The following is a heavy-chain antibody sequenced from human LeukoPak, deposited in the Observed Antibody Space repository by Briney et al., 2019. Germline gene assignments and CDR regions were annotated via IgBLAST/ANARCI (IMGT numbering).Heavy chain of an antibody. Sequence: ASVKVSCKASGYTFTSYGISWVRQAPGQGLEWMGWISAYIGNTNYAQKLQGRVTMTTDTSTSTAYMELRSLRSDDTAVYYCARDRGSDFGSSWPFDYWGQGTLVTVSS. V-gene: IGHV1-18*01. D-gene: IGHD6-13*01. CDR3: ARDRGSDFGSSWPFDY. CDR2: ISAYIGNT. J-gene: IGHJ4*02. CDR1: GYTFTSYG.